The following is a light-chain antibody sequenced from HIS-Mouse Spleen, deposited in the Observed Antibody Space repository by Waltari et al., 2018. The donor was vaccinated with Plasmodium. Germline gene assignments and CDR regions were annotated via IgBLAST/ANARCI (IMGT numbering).Light chain of an antibody. CDR2: DAS. Sequence: DIQMNQSPSSLSASVGDRVTITCQASRYISNYLNWYQQKPGKAPKLLIYDASNLETGVPSRFSGSGSGTDFTFTISSLQPEDIATYYCQQYDNLPLTFGGGTKVEIK. CDR1: RYISNY. V-gene: IGKV1-33*01. CDR3: QQYDNLPLT. J-gene: IGKJ4*01.